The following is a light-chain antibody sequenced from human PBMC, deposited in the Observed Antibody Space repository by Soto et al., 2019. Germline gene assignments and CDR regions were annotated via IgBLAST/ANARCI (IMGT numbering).Light chain of an antibody. J-gene: IGKJ4*01. CDR3: QQYYSAPLT. CDR1: QSILYSSNSKNY. CDR2: WAS. Sequence: DIVMTQSPASLAVSLGERATINCKSSQSILYSSNSKNYLAWYQQKPGQPPKLLIYWASAREPGAPDEFSGSASGTDFTLTIGSLQSQDVPFYLVQQYYSAPLTFGGGTKVEI. V-gene: IGKV4-1*01.